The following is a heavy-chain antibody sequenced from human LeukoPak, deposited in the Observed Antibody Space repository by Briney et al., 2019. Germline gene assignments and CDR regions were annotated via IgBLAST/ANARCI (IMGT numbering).Heavy chain of an antibody. J-gene: IGHJ4*02. CDR2: IYTSGST. CDR1: GYSISSGYY. Sequence: SETLSLTCTVSGYSISSGYYWGWIRQPAGKGLEWIGRIYTSGSTNYNPSLKSRVTISVDTSKNQFSLKLSSVTAADTAVYYCARGSVVVPAAIFFDYWGQGTLVTVSS. V-gene: IGHV4-61*02. CDR3: ARGSVVVPAAIFFDY. D-gene: IGHD2-2*01.